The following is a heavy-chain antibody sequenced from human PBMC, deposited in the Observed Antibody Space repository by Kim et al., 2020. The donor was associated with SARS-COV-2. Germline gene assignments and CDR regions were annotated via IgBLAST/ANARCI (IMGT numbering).Heavy chain of an antibody. J-gene: IGHJ2*01. Sequence: SQTLSLTCAISGDSVSSNSAAWNWIRQSPSRGLEWLGRTYYRSKWYNDYAVSVKSRITINPDTSKNQFSLQLNSVTPEDTAVYYCARTLIAVAGNREYRNWYFDLWGRGTLVTVSS. CDR1: GDSVSSNSAA. D-gene: IGHD6-19*01. CDR3: ARTLIAVAGNREYRNWYFDL. CDR2: TYYRSKWYN. V-gene: IGHV6-1*01.